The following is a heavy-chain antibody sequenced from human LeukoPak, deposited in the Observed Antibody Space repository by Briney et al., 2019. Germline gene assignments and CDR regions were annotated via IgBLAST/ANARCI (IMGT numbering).Heavy chain of an antibody. CDR2: IHNSRST. V-gene: IGHV4-59*08. CDR1: GGTISSYY. J-gene: IGHJ4*02. CDR3: ARWYSSGWAFDY. Sequence: ETQSLTCTVSGGTISSYYWNWIRQPPGKGLEWIGYIHNSRSTKYNPSLKSRVTISVDTSKNQFSLKLSSVTAADTAVYYCARWYSSGWAFDYWDQGTLVTVTS. D-gene: IGHD6-19*01.